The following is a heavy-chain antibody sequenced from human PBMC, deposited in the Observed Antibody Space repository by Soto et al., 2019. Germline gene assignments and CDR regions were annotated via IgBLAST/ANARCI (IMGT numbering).Heavy chain of an antibody. V-gene: IGHV3-9*01. CDR1: GFTFDDYA. CDR2: ISWNSGSI. CDR3: AKVGGGARAFDI. D-gene: IGHD3-10*01. J-gene: IGHJ3*02. Sequence: EVQLVESGGGLVQPGRSLRLSCEASGFTFDDYAMHWVRQAPGKGLEWVSGISWNSGSIGYADSVKGRFTISRDNAKNSLYLQMNSLRAEDTALYYCAKVGGGARAFDIWGQGTMVTVSS.